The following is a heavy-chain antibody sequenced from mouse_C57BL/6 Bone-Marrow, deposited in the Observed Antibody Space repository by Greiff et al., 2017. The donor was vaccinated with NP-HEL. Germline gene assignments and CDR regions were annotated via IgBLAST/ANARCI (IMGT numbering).Heavy chain of an antibody. CDR3: ARGGYGSSYSFYYFDY. Sequence: QVQLQQPGAELVMPGASVKLSCKASGYTFTSYWMHWVKQRPGQGLEWIGEIDPSDSYTNYNQKFKGKSTLTVDKSSSTAYMQLSSLTSEDSAVYYCARGGYGSSYSFYYFDYWGQGTTLTVSS. CDR2: IDPSDSYT. J-gene: IGHJ2*01. V-gene: IGHV1-69*01. CDR1: GYTFTSYW. D-gene: IGHD1-1*01.